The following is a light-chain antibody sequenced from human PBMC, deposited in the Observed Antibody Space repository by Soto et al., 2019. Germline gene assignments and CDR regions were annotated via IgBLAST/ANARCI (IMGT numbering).Light chain of an antibody. CDR1: QSISNW. V-gene: IGKV1-5*03. Sequence: DIQMTQSPSTLSASVGDRVTITCRASQSISNWLAWYQQKPGKAPKLLIYRASSLEGGVPSRFSGSGSGTEFTLTISGLQPDDFATYYCQQYESYSTFGGGTKVAIK. CDR2: RAS. CDR3: QQYESYST. J-gene: IGKJ4*01.